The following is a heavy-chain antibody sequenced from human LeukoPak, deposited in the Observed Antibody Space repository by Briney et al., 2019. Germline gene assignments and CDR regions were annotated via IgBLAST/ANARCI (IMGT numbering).Heavy chain of an antibody. D-gene: IGHD3-10*01. CDR1: GYTFTTYG. CDR2: ISTNNGNT. Sequence: ASVKVSCKPSGYTFTTYGISWVRQAPGQGLEWMGWISTNNGNTKYAQNFQGRVTMTTDTSTSTAYMELRSLRSDDTAVYYCARDFGSGSYCDYWGQGTLVTVSS. CDR3: ARDFGSGSYCDY. J-gene: IGHJ4*02. V-gene: IGHV1-18*01.